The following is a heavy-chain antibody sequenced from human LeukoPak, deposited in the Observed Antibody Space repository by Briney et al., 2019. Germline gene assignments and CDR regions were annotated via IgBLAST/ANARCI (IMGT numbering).Heavy chain of an antibody. V-gene: IGHV4-39*01. CDR1: GGSISGSSYY. Sequence: SETLSLTCTVSGGSISGSSYYWGWIRQPPGKGLEWIGSIYYSGSTYYNPSLKSRVTISVDTSKNQFSLQLNSVTPEDTAIYYCAILRTASSFDFWGQGTLVTVSS. D-gene: IGHD1-1*01. CDR3: AILRTASSFDF. J-gene: IGHJ4*02. CDR2: IYYSGST.